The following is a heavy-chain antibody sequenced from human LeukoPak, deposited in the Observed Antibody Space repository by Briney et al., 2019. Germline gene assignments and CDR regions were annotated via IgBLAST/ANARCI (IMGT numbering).Heavy chain of an antibody. V-gene: IGHV3-53*01. D-gene: IGHD3-10*01. J-gene: IGHJ4*02. Sequence: GGSLRLSCVASGFTFSSNYMSWVRQAPGKGLEWVSVIYSGGSTYYADSVEGRFTISRDNSKNTLYLQMNSLRAEDTAVYYCARDYGSGSSILDYWGQGTLVTVSS. CDR3: ARDYGSGSSILDY. CDR2: IYSGGST. CDR1: GFTFSSNY.